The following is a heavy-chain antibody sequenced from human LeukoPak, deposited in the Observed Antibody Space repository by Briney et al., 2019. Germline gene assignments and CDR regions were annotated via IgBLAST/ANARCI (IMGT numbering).Heavy chain of an antibody. V-gene: IGHV3-21*01. CDR2: ISSTSSYI. J-gene: IGHJ4*02. CDR3: ARDLSGGYDY. Sequence: PGGSLRLSCAASGFTFSNAWMNWVRQAPGKGLEWVSSISSTSSYIYYADSVKGRFTISRDNAKNSLYLQMNSLRAEDTAVYYCARDLSGGYDYWGQGTLVTVSS. CDR1: GFTFSNAW. D-gene: IGHD2-8*02.